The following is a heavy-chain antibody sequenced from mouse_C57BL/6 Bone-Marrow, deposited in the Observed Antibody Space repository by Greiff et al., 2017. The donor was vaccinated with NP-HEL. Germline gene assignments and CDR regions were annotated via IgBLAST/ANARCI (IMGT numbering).Heavy chain of an antibody. D-gene: IGHD2-4*01. CDR3: ARNLYYDYDGFAY. CDR1: GYTFTDYN. V-gene: IGHV1-18*01. J-gene: IGHJ3*01. Sequence: EVQGVESGPELVKPGASVKIPCKASGYTFTDYNMDWVKQSHGKSLEWIGDINPNNGGTIYNQKFKGKATLTVDKSSSTAYMELRSLTSEDTAVYYCARNLYYDYDGFAYWGQGTLVTVSA. CDR2: INPNNGGT.